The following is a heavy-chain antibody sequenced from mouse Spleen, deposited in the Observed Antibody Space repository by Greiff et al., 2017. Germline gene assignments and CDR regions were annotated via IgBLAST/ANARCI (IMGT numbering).Heavy chain of an antibody. CDR1: GYTFTSYW. V-gene: IGHV1-61*01. CDR3: ARDDYYDGSYYAMDY. Sequence: QVQLQQPGAELVRPGSSVKLSCKASGYTFTSYWMDWVKQRPGQGLEWIGNIYPSDSETHYNQKFKDKATLTVDKSSSTAYMQLSSLTSEDSAVYYCARDDYYDGSYYAMDYWGQGTSVTVSS. CDR2: IYPSDSET. D-gene: IGHD1-1*01. J-gene: IGHJ4*01.